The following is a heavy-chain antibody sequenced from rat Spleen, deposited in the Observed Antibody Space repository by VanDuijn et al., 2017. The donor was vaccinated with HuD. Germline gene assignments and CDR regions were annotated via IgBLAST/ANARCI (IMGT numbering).Heavy chain of an antibody. D-gene: IGHD1-12*02. J-gene: IGHJ4*01. CDR3: ARHRLYFDDGSYFHSRVMDA. CDR1: GFTFSDHY. Sequence: EVQLVESDGGLVQPGRSLKLSCAASGFTFSDHYMACVRPAPTKGLEWVARISYDGLVPYYRDSVKGRCTISRDNSESTLYLQMDSLRSEDTATYYCARHRLYFDDGSYFHSRVMDAWGQGASVTVSS. CDR2: ISYDGLVP. V-gene: IGHV5-29*01.